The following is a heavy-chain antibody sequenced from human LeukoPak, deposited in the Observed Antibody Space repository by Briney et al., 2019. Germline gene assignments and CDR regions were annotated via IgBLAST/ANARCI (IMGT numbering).Heavy chain of an antibody. CDR3: ARDSGFSDYAY. CDR1: GFTVSSDY. V-gene: IGHV3-66*01. Sequence: GGSLRLSCVGSGFTVSSDYMSWVCQAPGRGLEWVSIIYSDGSTYYANSVKGRFTISRDSSKNTLYLQMNSLRADDTAIYYCARDSGFSDYAYWGQGTLVTVSS. CDR2: IYSDGST. J-gene: IGHJ4*02. D-gene: IGHD4-17*01.